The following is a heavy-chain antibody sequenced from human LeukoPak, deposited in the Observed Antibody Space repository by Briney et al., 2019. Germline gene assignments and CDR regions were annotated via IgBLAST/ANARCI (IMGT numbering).Heavy chain of an antibody. Sequence: KPSETLSLTCAVYGGSFSGYYWSWIRQPPGKGLEWIGEINHSGSTNYNPSLKSRVTISVDTSKNQFSLKLSSVTAADTAVYYCASHMRGSGYNAAFDYWGQGTLVTVSS. CDR2: INHSGST. V-gene: IGHV4-34*01. J-gene: IGHJ4*02. CDR1: GGSFSGYY. D-gene: IGHD3-22*01. CDR3: ASHMRGSGYNAAFDY.